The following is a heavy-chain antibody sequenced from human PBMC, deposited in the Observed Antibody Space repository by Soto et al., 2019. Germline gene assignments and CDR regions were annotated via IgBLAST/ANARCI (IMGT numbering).Heavy chain of an antibody. D-gene: IGHD2-2*01. J-gene: IGHJ4*02. CDR1: GCTFSSYA. CDR3: ARDANQLPLYYFDY. CDR2: ISSNGGST. V-gene: IGHV3-64*01. Sequence: GSRRLSCAASGCTFSSYAMHWVRQAPGKGLEYVSAISSNGGSTYYANSVKGRFTISRDNSKNTLYLQMGSLRAEDMAVYYCARDANQLPLYYFDYWGQGTLVTVSS.